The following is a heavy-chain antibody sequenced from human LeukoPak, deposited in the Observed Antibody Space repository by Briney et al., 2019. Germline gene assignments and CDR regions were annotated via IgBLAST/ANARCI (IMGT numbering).Heavy chain of an antibody. CDR1: EFTFSIHW. V-gene: IGHV3-74*01. D-gene: IGHD3-3*01. J-gene: IGHJ4*02. Sequence: GGSLRLPCAASEFTFSIHWMHWVRQAPGKGLVWVSHISGDGRGTTYADPVKGRFTISRDNAKNTLYLQMNRMRSEDTAVYYCARGGRGVGNDNWGEGPLVTVS. CDR2: ISGDGRGT. CDR3: ARGGRGVGNDN.